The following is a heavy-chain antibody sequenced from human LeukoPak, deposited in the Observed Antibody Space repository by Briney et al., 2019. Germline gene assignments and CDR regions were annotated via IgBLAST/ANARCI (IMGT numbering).Heavy chain of an antibody. J-gene: IGHJ6*03. CDR1: GFTFSNAW. D-gene: IGHD3-22*01. Sequence: AGGSLRLSCAASGFTFSNAWMSWVRQAPGKGLEWVGRIKSKTDGGTTDYAAPVKGRFTISRDDSKNTLYLQMNSLKTEDTAVYYCTTEGYYEVYYYYYYMDVWGKGTTVTVSS. CDR3: TTEGYYEVYYYYYYMDV. V-gene: IGHV3-15*01. CDR2: IKSKTDGGTT.